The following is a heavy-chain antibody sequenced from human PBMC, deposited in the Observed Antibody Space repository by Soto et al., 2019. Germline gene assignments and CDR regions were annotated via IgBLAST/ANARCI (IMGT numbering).Heavy chain of an antibody. Sequence: NPSETLSLTCTVSGDSINSYYWSWIRQPPGKGLEWIGYIYYSGNTNYNPSLKSRVTISVDTSKTQSSLKLTSVTAADTAVYYCARRWGELSLDPWESWFDPWGQGTLVTVSS. CDR2: IYYSGNT. V-gene: IGHV4-59*01. J-gene: IGHJ5*02. CDR1: GDSINSYY. D-gene: IGHD3-16*02. CDR3: ARRWGELSLDPWESWFDP.